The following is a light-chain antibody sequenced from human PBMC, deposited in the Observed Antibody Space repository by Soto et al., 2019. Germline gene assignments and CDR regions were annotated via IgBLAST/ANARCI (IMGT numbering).Light chain of an antibody. Sequence: DVQMTQSPSSLSASVGDRVTITCRASQNIADLLNWYQQKSGKAPKLLIYAASRLQTGVPSRFSGSRSETDFTHTINSLQPEDFATYYCQQTYRNPQTFGQGTKVEIK. J-gene: IGKJ1*01. V-gene: IGKV1-39*01. CDR3: QQTYRNPQT. CDR1: QNIADL. CDR2: AAS.